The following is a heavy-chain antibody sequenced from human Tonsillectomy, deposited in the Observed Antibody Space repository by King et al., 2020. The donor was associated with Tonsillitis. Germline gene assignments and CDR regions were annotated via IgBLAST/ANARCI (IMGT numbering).Heavy chain of an antibody. CDR3: VKDVYREYGSGSSLDY. CDR2: INWNSGSK. V-gene: IGHV3-9*01. D-gene: IGHD3-10*01. Sequence: QLVQSGGGLVQPGRSLRLSCAASGFTFDDYAMHWVRQAPGKGLEWVSGINWNSGSKGYADSVKGRFTISRDNAKNSLYLQMNSLRAEDTALYYCVKDVYREYGSGSSLDYWGQGTLVTVSS. J-gene: IGHJ4*02. CDR1: GFTFDDYA.